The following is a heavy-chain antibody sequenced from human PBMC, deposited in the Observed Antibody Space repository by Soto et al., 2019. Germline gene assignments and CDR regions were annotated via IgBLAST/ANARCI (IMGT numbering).Heavy chain of an antibody. V-gene: IGHV1-69*12. CDR2: IMPIFRTA. Sequence: QVQVVQSGAEVKKPGSSVKVSCKTSGGTFRTSAISWVRQAPGQGLEWMGGIMPIFRTADYAQKFQGRVNITADESTTTGYLELSSLRSEDTAVYYCARDKDRAQLGGNYYYVMDVGGQGTTVTVTS. CDR3: ARDKDRAQLGGNYYYVMDV. CDR1: GGTFRTSA. J-gene: IGHJ6*02. D-gene: IGHD3-3*02.